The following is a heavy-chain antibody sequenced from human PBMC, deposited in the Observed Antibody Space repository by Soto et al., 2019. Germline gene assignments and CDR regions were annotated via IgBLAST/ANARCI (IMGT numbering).Heavy chain of an antibody. CDR1: GFTLGGYW. CDR3: ARGREAAYYDTDGYSDY. CDR2: IKRDERDT. D-gene: IGHD3-22*01. V-gene: IGHV3-74*03. Sequence: PGGSLRLSCAASGFTLGGYWMHWVRQAPGKGLVWVSRIKRDERDTVYADSVRGRFTISRDNAKNTLHLQMNSLRAEDTGVYYCARGREAAYYDTDGYSDYWGQGTLVTVS. J-gene: IGHJ4*02.